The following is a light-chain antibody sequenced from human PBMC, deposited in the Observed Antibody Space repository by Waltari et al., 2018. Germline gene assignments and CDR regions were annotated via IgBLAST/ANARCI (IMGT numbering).Light chain of an antibody. J-gene: IGLJ2*01. CDR1: SNDVGGYNS. Sequence: QSALTQPASVSGSPGQSVTIFCAGTSNDVGGYNSVSWYQEPPGQAPRVIIYDVSDRPSGVSDRFSRSKSGNTASLTISGLQAEDEADYYCSSQSSNDVVLFGGGTKLTVL. CDR2: DVS. CDR3: SSQSSNDVVL. V-gene: IGLV2-14*01.